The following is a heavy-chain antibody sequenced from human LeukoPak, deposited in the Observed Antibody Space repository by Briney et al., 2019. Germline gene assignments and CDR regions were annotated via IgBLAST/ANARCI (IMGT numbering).Heavy chain of an antibody. J-gene: IGHJ4*02. CDR1: GYTFTGYY. CDR3: ARTNTYYYDSSGYHYFDY. D-gene: IGHD3-22*01. V-gene: IGHV1-2*02. Sequence: ASVKVSCKASGYTFTGYYMHWVRQAPGQGLEWMGWINPNSGGTNYAQKFQGRVTMTRDTSISTAYMELSRLRSDDTAVYYCARTNTYYYDSSGYHYFDYWGQGTLVTVSS. CDR2: INPNSGGT.